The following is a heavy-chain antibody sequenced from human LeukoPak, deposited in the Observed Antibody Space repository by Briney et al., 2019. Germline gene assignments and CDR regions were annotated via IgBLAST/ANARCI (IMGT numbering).Heavy chain of an antibody. CDR1: GFTFSSYG. CDR2: IRYDGSNE. D-gene: IGHD6-19*01. V-gene: IGHV3-30*02. Sequence: GGSLRLSCAASGFTFSSYGMHWVRQAPGKGLEWVSFIRYDGSNEYYADSVRGRFTISRDNSKNTLYLQMNSLRAEDTAMYYCARARRQWLVGANIRGDNPPYYYDYWGQGILVTVSS. J-gene: IGHJ4*02. CDR3: ARARRQWLVGANIRGDNPPYYYDY.